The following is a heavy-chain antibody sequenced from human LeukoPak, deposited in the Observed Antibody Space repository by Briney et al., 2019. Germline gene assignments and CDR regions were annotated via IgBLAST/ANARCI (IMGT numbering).Heavy chain of an antibody. J-gene: IGHJ5*02. Sequence: SQTLSLTCAISGDSGSSNSAAWNWIRQSPSRGLEWLGRTYYRSKWYNDYAVSVKGRITINPDTFQNQFSLHLISVTPEDTAVYYCAREGRRDGYFWVWFDPWGQGTLVTVSS. CDR3: AREGRRDGYFWVWFDP. V-gene: IGHV6-1*01. CDR1: GDSGSSNSAA. CDR2: TYYRSKWYN. D-gene: IGHD5-24*01.